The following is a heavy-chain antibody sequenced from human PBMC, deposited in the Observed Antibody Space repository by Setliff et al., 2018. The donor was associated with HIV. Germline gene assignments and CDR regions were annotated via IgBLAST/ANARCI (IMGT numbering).Heavy chain of an antibody. D-gene: IGHD3-3*01. CDR2: IYYSGST. CDR3: ARVNGYYDFWSGPAGYFQP. CDR1: GGSFSGNY. Sequence: SETLSLTCAVYGGSFSGNYWTWIRQPPGKGLEWIGSIYYSGSTYYNPSLKSRGAMSVDTSKNQFSLRLSSVTAADTAVYYCARVNGYYDFWSGPAGYFQPWGQGTLVTVS. J-gene: IGHJ1*01. V-gene: IGHV4-34*01.